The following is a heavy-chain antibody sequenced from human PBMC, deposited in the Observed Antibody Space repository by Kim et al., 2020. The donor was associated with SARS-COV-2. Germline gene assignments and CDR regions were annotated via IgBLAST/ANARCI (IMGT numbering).Heavy chain of an antibody. CDR1: GYTFTSYA. V-gene: IGHV1-3*01. D-gene: IGHD6-19*01. CDR2: INAGNGNT. J-gene: IGHJ5*02. Sequence: ASVKVSCKASGYTFTSYAMHWVRQAPGQRLEWMGWINAGNGNTKYSQKFQGRVTITRDTSASTAYMELSSLRSEDTAVYYCARDSSGWNIWFDPWGQGTLVTVSS. CDR3: ARDSSGWNIWFDP.